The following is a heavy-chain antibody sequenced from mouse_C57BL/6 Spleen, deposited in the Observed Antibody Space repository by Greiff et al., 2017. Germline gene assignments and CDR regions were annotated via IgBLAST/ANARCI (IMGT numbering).Heavy chain of an antibody. CDR3: ARARGVGAPFDY. CDR2: INYDGISP. CDR1: GFTFSDYY. J-gene: IGHJ2*01. D-gene: IGHD1-1*01. V-gene: IGHV5-16*01. Sequence: EVKLMESEGGLVQPGSSMKLSCTASGFTFSDYYMAWVRQVPEKGLEWVANINYDGISPYYLDSLKSRFIISRDNAKNILYLQMSSLKSEDTATYYCARARGVGAPFDYWGQGTTLTVSS.